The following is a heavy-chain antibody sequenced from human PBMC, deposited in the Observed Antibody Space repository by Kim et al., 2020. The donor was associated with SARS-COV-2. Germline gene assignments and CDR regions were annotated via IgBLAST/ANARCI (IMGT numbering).Heavy chain of an antibody. J-gene: IGHJ3*02. CDR2: ISRSSQTI. CDR1: GFNLSDYQ. CDR3: ARDAGYCSGETCFSRDLFDT. D-gene: IGHD2-15*01. Sequence: GWSLRLSCAASGFNLSDYQMSWVRQAPGKGLEWISYISRSSQTIHYSDSVKGRFTISRDNAKNSIYLQMNGLRVEDTALYYCARDAGYCSGETCFSRDLFDTWGQGTTVTVS. V-gene: IGHV3-11*01.